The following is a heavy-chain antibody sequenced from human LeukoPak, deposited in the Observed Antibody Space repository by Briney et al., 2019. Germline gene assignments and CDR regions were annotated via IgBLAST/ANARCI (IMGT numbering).Heavy chain of an antibody. CDR2: IWYDGSNK. D-gene: IGHD2-2*01. CDR3: AIYCSSTSCIGGY. V-gene: IGHV3-33*01. J-gene: IGHJ4*02. CDR1: GFTFSSYG. Sequence: GGSLRLSCAASGFTFSSYGMHWVRQAPGKGLEWVAVIWYDGSNKYYADSVKGRFTISRDNSKNTLYLQMNSPRAEDTAVYYCAIYCSSTSCIGGYWGQGTLVTVSS.